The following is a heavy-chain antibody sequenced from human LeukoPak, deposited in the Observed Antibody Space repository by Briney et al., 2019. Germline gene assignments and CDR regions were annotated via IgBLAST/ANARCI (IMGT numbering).Heavy chain of an antibody. CDR1: GFTFSSYS. D-gene: IGHD4-17*01. V-gene: IGHV3-21*01. J-gene: IGHJ6*02. CDR3: ARSNLYGDHGLGYYYGMDV. CDR2: ISSSSSYI. Sequence: PGGSLRLSCAASGFTFSSYSMNWVRQAPGKGLEWVSSISSSSSYIYYADSVKGRFTISRDNAKNSLYLQMNSLRAEDTAVYYCARSNLYGDHGLGYYYGMDVWGQGTTVTVSS.